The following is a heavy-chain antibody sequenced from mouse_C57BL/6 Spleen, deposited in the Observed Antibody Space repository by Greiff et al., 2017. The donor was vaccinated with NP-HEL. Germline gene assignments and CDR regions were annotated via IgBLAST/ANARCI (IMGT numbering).Heavy chain of an antibody. J-gene: IGHJ2*01. V-gene: IGHV1-82*01. D-gene: IGHD1-1*01. CDR1: GYAFSSSW. Sequence: QVQLQQSGPELVKPGASVKISCKASGYAFSSSWMNWVKQRPGKGLEWIGRIYPGDGDTNYNGKFKGKATLTAYKSSSTAYMQLSSLTSEDSAVYFCARGSITTAPFDYWGQGTTLTVSS. CDR3: ARGSITTAPFDY. CDR2: IYPGDGDT.